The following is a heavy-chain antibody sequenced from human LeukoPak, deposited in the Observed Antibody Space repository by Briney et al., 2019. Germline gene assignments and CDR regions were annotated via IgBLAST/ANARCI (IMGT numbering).Heavy chain of an antibody. CDR2: ISGIGGIT. V-gene: IGHV3-23*01. CDR1: GVTFSSYA. J-gene: IGHJ4*02. Sequence: GGSLRLSCAASGVTFSSYAMSWGRHAPGEGLEWGSAISGIGGITYYADSVKGRFTISRDNAKNSLYLQMNSLRAEDTALYYCARDRSDDYGDYWGQGTLVTVSS. CDR3: ARDRSDDYGDY.